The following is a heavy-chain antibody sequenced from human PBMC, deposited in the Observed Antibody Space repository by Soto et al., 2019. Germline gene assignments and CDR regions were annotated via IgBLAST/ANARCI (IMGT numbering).Heavy chain of an antibody. CDR1: GGSFSGYY. Sequence: SETLSLTCAVYGGSFSGYYWSWIRQPPGKGLEWIGEINHSGSTNYNPSLKSRVTISVDTSKNQFSLKLSSVTAADTAVYYCARVTPRRIAAANWFDPWGQGTLVTVSS. D-gene: IGHD6-13*01. J-gene: IGHJ5*02. V-gene: IGHV4-34*01. CDR2: INHSGST. CDR3: ARVTPRRIAAANWFDP.